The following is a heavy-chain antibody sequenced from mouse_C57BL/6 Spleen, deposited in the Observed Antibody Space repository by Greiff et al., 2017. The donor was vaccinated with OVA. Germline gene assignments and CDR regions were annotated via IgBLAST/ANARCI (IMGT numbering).Heavy chain of an antibody. Sequence: QVHVKQSGAELVRPGTSVKVSCKASGYAFTNYLIEWVKQRPGQGLEWIGVINPGSGGTNYNEKFKGKATLTADKSSSTAYMQLSSLTSEDSAVYFCARRRYYGSSYVGDYWGQGTTLTVSS. CDR3: ARRRYYGSSYVGDY. CDR1: GYAFTNYL. CDR2: INPGSGGT. D-gene: IGHD1-1*01. V-gene: IGHV1-54*01. J-gene: IGHJ2*01.